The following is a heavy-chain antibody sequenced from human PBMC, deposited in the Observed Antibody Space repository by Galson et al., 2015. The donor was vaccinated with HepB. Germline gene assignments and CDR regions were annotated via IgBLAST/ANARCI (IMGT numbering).Heavy chain of an antibody. CDR3: ARALTGYQLLSHYYHYNALDV. J-gene: IGHJ6*02. CDR1: GFTFSSYN. V-gene: IGHV3-48*04. D-gene: IGHD2-2*01. Sequence: SLRLSCAASGFTFSSYNMNWVRQTPGKGLEWVSYISSDRTTMYYADSVEGRFTISRDNAENSLYLQMTNLRGEDSAVYYCARALTGYQLLSHYYHYNALDVWGQGTTVTVSS. CDR2: ISSDRTTM.